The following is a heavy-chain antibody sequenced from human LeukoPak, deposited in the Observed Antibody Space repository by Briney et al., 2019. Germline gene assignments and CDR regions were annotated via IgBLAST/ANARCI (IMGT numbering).Heavy chain of an antibody. Sequence: SVKVSCMASGDIFNSYSISWVRQAPGQGLEWMGGIIPMFGSANYAQTFQDRVTITTDQSTSTAYMELSSLSSEDTAVYYCARVGRSRGSLPNSYYYMDVWGTGTTVTVSS. CDR1: GDIFNSYS. J-gene: IGHJ6*03. V-gene: IGHV1-69*05. CDR2: IIPMFGSA. D-gene: IGHD1-26*01. CDR3: ARVGRSRGSLPNSYYYMDV.